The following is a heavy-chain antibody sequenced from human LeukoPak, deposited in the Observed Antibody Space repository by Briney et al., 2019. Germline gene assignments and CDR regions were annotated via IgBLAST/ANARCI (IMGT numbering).Heavy chain of an antibody. CDR3: AGLPHYDFWSGYHSDY. J-gene: IGHJ4*02. CDR2: IIPILGIA. Sequence: ASVKVSCKASGGTFSSYAISWVRQAPGQGLEWMGRIIPILGIANYAQKFQGRVTITADKSTSTAYMELSSLRSEDTAVYYCAGLPHYDFWSGYHSDYWGQGTLVTVSS. D-gene: IGHD3-3*01. V-gene: IGHV1-69*04. CDR1: GGTFSSYA.